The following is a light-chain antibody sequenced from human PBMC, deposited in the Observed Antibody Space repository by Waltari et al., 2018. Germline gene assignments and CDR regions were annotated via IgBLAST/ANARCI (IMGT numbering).Light chain of an antibody. J-gene: IGKJ4*01. Sequence: TCWASESGKNNLAWYQYKPGKAPKVLVHKASRLESGVASRFSGSGYGTEFTLTISSLEPDDFATYYCHQYNTLPLTFGGGTKVEIK. CDR2: KAS. V-gene: IGKV1-5*03. CDR1: ESGKNN. CDR3: HQYNTLPLT.